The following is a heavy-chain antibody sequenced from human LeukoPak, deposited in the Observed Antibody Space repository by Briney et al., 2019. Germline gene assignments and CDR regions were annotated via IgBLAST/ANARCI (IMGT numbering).Heavy chain of an antibody. V-gene: IGHV3-49*03. J-gene: IGHJ6*02. CDR2: IRSKAYGGTT. CDR1: GFTFGDYA. Sequence: GGSLRLSCTASGFTFGDYAMSWFRQAPGKGLEWVGFIRSKAYGGTTEYAASVKGRFTISRDDSKSIAYLQMNSLKTEDTAVYYCTRERLIDYYYYGMDVWGHGTTVTVSS. CDR3: TRERLIDYYYYGMDV. D-gene: IGHD3-22*01.